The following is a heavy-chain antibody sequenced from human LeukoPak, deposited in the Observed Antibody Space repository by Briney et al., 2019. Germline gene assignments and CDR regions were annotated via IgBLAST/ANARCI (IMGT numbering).Heavy chain of an antibody. V-gene: IGHV3-21*01. Sequence: GGSLRLSCAASGFTFSSYSMNWVRQAPGKGLEWVSSISSSSSYIYYADSVKGRFTISRDNAKNSLYLQMNSLGAEDTAVYYCARGGRYCSGGSCYSMDVWGQGTTVTVSS. CDR1: GFTFSSYS. CDR2: ISSSSSYI. CDR3: ARGGRYCSGGSCYSMDV. J-gene: IGHJ6*03. D-gene: IGHD2-15*01.